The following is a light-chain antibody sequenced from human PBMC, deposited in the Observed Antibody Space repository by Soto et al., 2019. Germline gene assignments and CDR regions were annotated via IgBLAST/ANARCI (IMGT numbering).Light chain of an antibody. CDR1: RSVSNN. CDR3: QQYDNWPPGT. CDR2: GAS. Sequence: EIVMTQSPATLSVSPGERATLSCRASRSVSNNLAWYQQKPGQAPRLLIYGASTRATGIPARFTGSGSGTELTLTISSLQSEDFAVYYCQQYDNWPPGTFGGGTKVEIK. J-gene: IGKJ4*01. V-gene: IGKV3-15*01.